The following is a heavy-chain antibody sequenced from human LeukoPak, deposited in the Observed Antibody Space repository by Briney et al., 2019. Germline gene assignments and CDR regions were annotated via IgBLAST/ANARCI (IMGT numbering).Heavy chain of an antibody. J-gene: IGHJ6*02. V-gene: IGHV4-34*01. D-gene: IGHD2-2*01. Sequence: SETLSLTCAVYGGSFSGYYWSWIRQPPGKGLEWIGEINHSGSTNYNPSLKRRVTMSVDTSKNQFSLKLRSVTAADTAVYYCARAQRDYGMDVWGQGTPVTVSS. CDR1: GGSFSGYY. CDR3: ARAQRDYGMDV. CDR2: INHSGST.